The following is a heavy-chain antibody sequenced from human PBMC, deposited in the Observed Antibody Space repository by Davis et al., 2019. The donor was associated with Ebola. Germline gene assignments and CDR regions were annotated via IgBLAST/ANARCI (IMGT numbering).Heavy chain of an antibody. D-gene: IGHD7-27*01. J-gene: IGHJ4*02. CDR3: ATDDWGPAL. Sequence: GESLKISCKASGFTFSTYWMHWVRQAPGKGLEWVSRINEDGRTTNYAASVKGRFTISRDNAKKSLYLDMNSLRAEDTAMYYCATDDWGPALWGQGTLVTVSS. V-gene: IGHV3-74*01. CDR1: GFTFSTYW. CDR2: INEDGRTT.